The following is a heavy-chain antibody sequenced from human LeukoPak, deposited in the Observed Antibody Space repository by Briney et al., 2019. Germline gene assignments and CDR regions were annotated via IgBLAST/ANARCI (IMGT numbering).Heavy chain of an antibody. J-gene: IGHJ4*02. D-gene: IGHD3-9*01. CDR3: ARDPRQYYDILTGHPYFDY. CDR1: GYTFINYG. V-gene: IGHV1-18*01. CDR2: ISGYNGNT. Sequence: ASVKVSCKASGYTFINYGISWVRQAPGQGLEWMGWISGYNGNTNYEQKLQGRVTMTTDTSTSTAYMELRSLRSDDTAVYFCARDPRQYYDILTGHPYFDYWGQGTLVTVSS.